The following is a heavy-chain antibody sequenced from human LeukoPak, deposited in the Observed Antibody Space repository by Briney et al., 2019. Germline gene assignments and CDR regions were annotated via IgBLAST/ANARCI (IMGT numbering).Heavy chain of an antibody. V-gene: IGHV4-4*07. D-gene: IGHD3-9*01. CDR3: ARCRYFDWLTGYGFDY. Sequence: SETLSLTCTVSGGSISSYYWSWIRQPAGKGLEWIGRIHTSGSTNYNPSLKSRVTISVDTSKNQFSLKLSSVTAADTAVYYCARCRYFDWLTGYGFDYWGQGTLVTVSS. CDR1: GGSISSYY. J-gene: IGHJ4*02. CDR2: IHTSGST.